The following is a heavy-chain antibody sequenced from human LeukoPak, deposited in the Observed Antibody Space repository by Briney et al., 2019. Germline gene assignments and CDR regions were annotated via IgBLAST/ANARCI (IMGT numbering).Heavy chain of an antibody. CDR2: IYNGGST. D-gene: IGHD2-2*01. V-gene: IGHV3-53*01. CDR3: AKDFYCSSTSCINY. Sequence: GGSLRLSCAPSGFTASSNYMSWVRQAPGKGLEWVSVIYNGGSTYYADSVKGRFTISRDNSKNTLYLQMNSLRAEDTAVYYCAKDFYCSSTSCINYWGQGTLVTVSS. J-gene: IGHJ4*02. CDR1: GFTASSNY.